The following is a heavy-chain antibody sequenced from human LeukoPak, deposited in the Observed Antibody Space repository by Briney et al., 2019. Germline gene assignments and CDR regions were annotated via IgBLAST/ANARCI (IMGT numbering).Heavy chain of an antibody. CDR2: IWYDGSIK. Sequence: GGSLRLSCAASGFSFSDYGVHWVRQAPGKGLEWVAVIWYDGSIKYYADSVKGRFTISRDNSRNTVYLQMNSQRAEDTAVYYCVKGFNWYFDLWGRGTLVTVSS. CDR1: GFSFSDYG. J-gene: IGHJ2*01. V-gene: IGHV3-33*06. CDR3: VKGFNWYFDL.